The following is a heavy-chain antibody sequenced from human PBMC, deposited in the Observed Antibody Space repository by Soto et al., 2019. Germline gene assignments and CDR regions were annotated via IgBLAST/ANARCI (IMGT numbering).Heavy chain of an antibody. CDR2: TYYNGNA. CDR1: GGSIDRSNYY. V-gene: IGHV4-39*01. D-gene: IGHD3-22*01. Sequence: SSETLSLTCTVSGGSIDRSNYYWDWIRQPPGKGLEWIGTTYYNGNAYYNPSLKSRVTMSVDTSKNQFSLKLISVTAADTAVYYCARHFVAVVIKGWGYWGQGTLVTVYS. CDR3: ARHFVAVVIKGWGY. J-gene: IGHJ4*02.